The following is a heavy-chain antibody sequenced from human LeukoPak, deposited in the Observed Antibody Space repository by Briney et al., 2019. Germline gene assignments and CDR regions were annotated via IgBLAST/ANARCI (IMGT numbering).Heavy chain of an antibody. Sequence: GGSLRLSCAASGFTFSSYSMNWVRQAPGKGLEWVSSISSSSSYIYYADSVKGRFTISRDNAKNSLYLQMNSLRAEDTAVYYCARGLTSVTTFNWFDPWGQGTLVTVSS. D-gene: IGHD4-17*01. CDR1: GFTFSSYS. V-gene: IGHV3-21*01. CDR2: ISSSSSYI. CDR3: ARGLTSVTTFNWFDP. J-gene: IGHJ5*02.